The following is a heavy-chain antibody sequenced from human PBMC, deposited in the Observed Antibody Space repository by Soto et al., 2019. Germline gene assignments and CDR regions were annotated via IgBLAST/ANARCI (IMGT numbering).Heavy chain of an antibody. Sequence: GGSLRLSCAASGFTFSSYAMHWVRQAPGKGLEWVAVISYDGSNKYYADSVKGRFTISRDNSRNTLYLQMNSLRAEDTAVYYCARDYDFWKPVNYYYGMDVWGQGTTVTVSS. J-gene: IGHJ6*02. CDR3: ARDYDFWKPVNYYYGMDV. V-gene: IGHV3-30-3*01. CDR1: GFTFSSYA. D-gene: IGHD3-3*01. CDR2: ISYDGSNK.